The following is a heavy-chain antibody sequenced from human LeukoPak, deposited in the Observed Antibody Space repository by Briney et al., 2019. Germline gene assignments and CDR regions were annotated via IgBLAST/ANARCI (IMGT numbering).Heavy chain of an antibody. V-gene: IGHV3-21*01. CDR1: GFTFSSYS. CDR2: ISSSISYI. CDR3: ARDLPTYYDFWSGYYTNYYGMDV. J-gene: IGHJ6*02. Sequence: GGSLRLSCAASGFTFSSYSMNWVRQAPGKGLEWDSSISSSISYIYYADSVKGRFTISRDNAKNSLYLQMNSLRAEDTAVYYCARDLPTYYDFWSGYYTNYYGMDVWGQGTTVTVSS. D-gene: IGHD3-3*01.